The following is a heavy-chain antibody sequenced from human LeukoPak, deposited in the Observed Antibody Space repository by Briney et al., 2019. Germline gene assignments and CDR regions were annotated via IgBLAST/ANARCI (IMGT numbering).Heavy chain of an antibody. CDR3: ARDTMVRGVIIKAARAPFDY. V-gene: IGHV3-21*01. D-gene: IGHD3-10*01. CDR2: ISSSSSYI. CDR1: GFTFSSYW. Sequence: GGSLRLSCTASGFTFSSYWMNWVRQAPGKGLEWVSSISSSSSYIYYADSVKGRFTISRDNAKNSLYLQMNSLRAEDTAVYYCARDTMVRGVIIKAARAPFDYWGQGTLVTVSS. J-gene: IGHJ4*02.